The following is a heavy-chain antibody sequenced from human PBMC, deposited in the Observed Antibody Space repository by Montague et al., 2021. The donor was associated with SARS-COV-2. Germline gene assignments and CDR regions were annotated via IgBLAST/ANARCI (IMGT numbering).Heavy chain of an antibody. D-gene: IGHD2-2*01. CDR2: IFYTGST. CDR3: ARGALGLPAAFTWFDP. Sequence: SDTLSLTRTVSGGSMNDSYCTWLRQPPGKGLEWIGTIFYTGSTTSISSLKGRVTISVDTSRKQISLKLSSVTAADSAVFYCARGALGLPAAFTWFDPWGQGNLVTVSS. J-gene: IGHJ5*02. V-gene: IGHV4-59*07. CDR1: GGSMNDSY.